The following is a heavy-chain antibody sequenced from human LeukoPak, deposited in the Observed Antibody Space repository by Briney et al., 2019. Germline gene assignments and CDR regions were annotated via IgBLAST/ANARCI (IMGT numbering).Heavy chain of an antibody. Sequence: ASVKVSCKASGYTFTSYDINWVRQATGQGLQWMGWMNPSSGNTGYAQKFQGRVTMTRNTSISTAYMELSSLRSEDTAVYYCARAITYDDILTGYPIGDYYMDVWGKGTTVTVS. D-gene: IGHD3-9*01. CDR1: GYTFTSYD. J-gene: IGHJ6*03. V-gene: IGHV1-8*01. CDR3: ARAITYDDILTGYPIGDYYMDV. CDR2: MNPSSGNT.